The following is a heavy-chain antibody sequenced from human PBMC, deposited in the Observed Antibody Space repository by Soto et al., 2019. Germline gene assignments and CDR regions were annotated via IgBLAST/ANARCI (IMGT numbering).Heavy chain of an antibody. Sequence: SETLSLTCTVSGGSISSGGYYWSWIRQHPGKGLEWIGYIYYSGSTYYNPSLKSRVTISVDTSKNQFSLKLSSVTAADTAVYYCASTYCGGDCYSVWFDPWGQGTLVTVSS. CDR2: IYYSGST. J-gene: IGHJ5*02. D-gene: IGHD2-21*02. CDR1: GGSISSGGYY. V-gene: IGHV4-31*03. CDR3: ASTYCGGDCYSVWFDP.